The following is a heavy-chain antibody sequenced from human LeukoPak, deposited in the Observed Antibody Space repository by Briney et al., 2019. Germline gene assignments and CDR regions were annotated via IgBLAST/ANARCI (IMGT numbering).Heavy chain of an antibody. Sequence: SVKVSCKASGGTFSSYAISWVRQAPGQGLEWMGGIIPIFGTANYAQKFQGRVTITTDESTSTAYMELSSLRFEDTAVYYCARGLDRYYYMDVWGKGTTVTVSS. V-gene: IGHV1-69*05. CDR3: ARGLDRYYYMDV. CDR1: GGTFSSYA. J-gene: IGHJ6*03. D-gene: IGHD1-1*01. CDR2: IIPIFGTA.